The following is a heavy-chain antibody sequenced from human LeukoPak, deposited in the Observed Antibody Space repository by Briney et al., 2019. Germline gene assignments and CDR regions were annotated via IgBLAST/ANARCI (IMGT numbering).Heavy chain of an antibody. J-gene: IGHJ6*02. D-gene: IGHD2-2*02. CDR3: AKAVSCSSTSCYRSYGMDV. Sequence: GGPLRLSCAASGFTFSSYGMSWVRQAPGKGLEWVSGISGSGGSTYYADSVKGRFTISRDNSKSTLYLQMNSLRAEDTAVYYCAKAVSCSSTSCYRSYGMDVWGQGTTVTVSS. CDR2: ISGSGGST. CDR1: GFTFSSYG. V-gene: IGHV3-23*01.